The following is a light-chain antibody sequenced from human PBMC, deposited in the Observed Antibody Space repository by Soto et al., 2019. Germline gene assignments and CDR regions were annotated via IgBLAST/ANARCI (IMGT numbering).Light chain of an antibody. CDR2: GES. J-gene: IGKJ5*01. V-gene: IGKV3-20*01. CDR3: HKYGSSPPIT. CDR1: QGVSSTY. Sequence: IGVTQSPGTLSLSPGGRATLSFMARQGVSSTYLAWYHQQPAQAPRLLIYGESSRATGIPERFSGSGSGTAFTLPISRLEAADFAVYYCHKYGSSPPITFGQGTRLEIK.